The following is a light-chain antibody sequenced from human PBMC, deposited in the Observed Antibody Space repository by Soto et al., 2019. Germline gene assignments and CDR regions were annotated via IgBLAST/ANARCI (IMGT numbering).Light chain of an antibody. CDR1: PTIDRH. V-gene: IGKV1-39*01. J-gene: IGKJ1*01. Sequence: DMQVRQLTSCLTASVGARVTIICRGSPTIDRHLNWDQQTAGKAPKLLLYVACSFTSGIQSGFSRSGNGKNFPIPITSLETDDFGTYYCQQGYNTPRTFGQGTK. CDR3: QQGYNTPRT. CDR2: VAC.